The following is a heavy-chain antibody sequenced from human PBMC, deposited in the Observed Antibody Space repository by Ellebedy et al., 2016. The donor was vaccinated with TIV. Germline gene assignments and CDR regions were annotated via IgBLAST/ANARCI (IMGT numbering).Heavy chain of an antibody. CDR1: GYTFTSYY. CDR3: ARWAGSSGSFQGPYDY. Sequence: AASVKVSCKASGYTFTSYYMHWVRQAPGQGLEWMGRIIPILGIADYARNFQGRVTFTADKSTSTAYMELSSLRSEDTAVYYCARWAGSSGSFQGPYDYWGQGTLVAVSS. CDR2: IIPILGIA. J-gene: IGHJ4*02. D-gene: IGHD1-26*01. V-gene: IGHV1-69*02.